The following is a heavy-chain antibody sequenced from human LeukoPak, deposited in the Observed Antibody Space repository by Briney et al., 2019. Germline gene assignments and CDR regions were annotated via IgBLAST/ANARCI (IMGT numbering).Heavy chain of an antibody. CDR3: AREHYGPDY. J-gene: IGHJ4*02. Sequence: GGSLRLSCAGSGFSVSSNYMSWVRQAPGKGLEWLSVIYRGDSTYYADSVKGRFTISRDNSKNTLYLQMNSLRAEDTAVYYCAREHYGPDYWGQGTLVTVSS. D-gene: IGHD4-17*01. V-gene: IGHV3-66*01. CDR2: IYRGDST. CDR1: GFSVSSNY.